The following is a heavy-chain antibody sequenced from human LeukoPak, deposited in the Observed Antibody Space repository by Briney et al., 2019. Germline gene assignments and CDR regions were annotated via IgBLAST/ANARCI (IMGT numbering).Heavy chain of an antibody. Sequence: GGSLRLSCVASGFALSTYWMDWVRQAPGKGPVWISHISGDGSRTSYADSVKGRFTIFRDNAKNTLYLQMNSPRAEDTAVYYCGGNGGYDALDYWGQGTLVTVSS. CDR1: GFALSTYW. CDR2: ISGDGSRT. J-gene: IGHJ4*02. V-gene: IGHV3-74*01. D-gene: IGHD5-12*01. CDR3: GGNGGYDALDY.